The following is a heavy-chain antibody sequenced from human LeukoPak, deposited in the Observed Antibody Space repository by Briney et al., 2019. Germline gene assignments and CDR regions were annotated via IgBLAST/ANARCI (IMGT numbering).Heavy chain of an antibody. Sequence: AGGSLRLSCAASGFTFSSYAMTWVRQAPGKGLEWVSSFTASGGRTYYAELVKGRFTISRDNSKNTLYLQLNSLRAEDTAVYFCAKGLLDPNLVLDYWGQGTLVTVSS. CDR1: GFTFSSYA. CDR3: AKGLLDPNLVLDY. V-gene: IGHV3-23*01. J-gene: IGHJ4*02. CDR2: FTASGGRT. D-gene: IGHD3-3*02.